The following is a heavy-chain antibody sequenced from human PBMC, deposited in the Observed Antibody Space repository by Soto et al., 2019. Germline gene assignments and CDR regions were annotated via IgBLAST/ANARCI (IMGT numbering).Heavy chain of an antibody. CDR3: ASRSGWNYYYGMDV. D-gene: IGHD3-22*01. CDR1: GYTFTSYD. CDR2: MNPNSGNT. J-gene: IGHJ6*02. V-gene: IGHV1-8*01. Sequence: GASVKVSCKASGYTFTSYDINWVRQATGQGLEWMGWMNPNSGNTGYAQKFQGRVTMTRNTSISTAYMELSSLRSEDTAVYYCASRSGWNYYYGMDVWGQGTTVTVSS.